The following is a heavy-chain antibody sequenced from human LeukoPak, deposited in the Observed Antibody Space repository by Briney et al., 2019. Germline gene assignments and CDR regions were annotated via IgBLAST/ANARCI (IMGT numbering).Heavy chain of an antibody. D-gene: IGHD6-6*01. CDR3: ARVGGGARLTFDY. V-gene: IGHV4-59*01. CDR2: IYYSGST. CDR1: GGSISSYY. Sequence: SETLSLTCTVSGGSISSYYWSWIRQPPGKGLEWIGYIYYSGSTNYNPSLKSRVTISVDTPKNQFSLKLSSVTAADTAVYYCARVGGGARLTFDYWGQGTLVTVSS. J-gene: IGHJ4*02.